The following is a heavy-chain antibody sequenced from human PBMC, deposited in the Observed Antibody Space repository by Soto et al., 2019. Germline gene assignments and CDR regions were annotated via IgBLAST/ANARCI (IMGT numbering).Heavy chain of an antibody. CDR2: ISAYNGNT. V-gene: IGHV1-18*01. J-gene: IGHJ4*02. CDR1: GYTFTSYA. CDR3: ARDAPQEDY. Sequence: QVQLVQSGAEVKKPGASVKVSCKASGYTFTSYAISWVRQAPGQGLEWMGWISAYNGNTNYAQKLQGRVTMTTDTSTSTDYMEMSRLRTDDTDVYYSARDAPQEDYWGQGNLVTVYS.